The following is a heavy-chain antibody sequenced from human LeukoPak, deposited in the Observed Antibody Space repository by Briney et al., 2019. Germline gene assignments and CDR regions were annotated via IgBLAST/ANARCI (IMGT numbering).Heavy chain of an antibody. CDR3: ACSSDIVVVPAASFDY. Sequence: ASVKVSCKASGYTFTGYYMHWVRQAPGQGLEWMGWINPNSGGTNYAQKFQGRVTMTRDTSISTAYMELSRLRSDDTAVYYCACSSDIVVVPAASFDYWGQGTLVTVSS. D-gene: IGHD2-2*01. CDR1: GYTFTGYY. CDR2: INPNSGGT. V-gene: IGHV1-2*02. J-gene: IGHJ4*02.